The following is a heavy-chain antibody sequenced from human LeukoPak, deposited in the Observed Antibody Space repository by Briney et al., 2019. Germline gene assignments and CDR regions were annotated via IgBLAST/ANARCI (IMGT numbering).Heavy chain of an antibody. D-gene: IGHD3-22*01. CDR1: GFTFSSYG. V-gene: IGHV3-33*01. CDR3: AREISGDDSSGTFDY. Sequence: GGSLRLSCAASGFTFSSYGMHWVRQAPGKGLEWVAVIWYDGSNKYYADSVKGRFTISRDNSKNTLYLQMNSLRAEDTAVYYCAREISGDDSSGTFDYWGQGTLDTVSS. CDR2: IWYDGSNK. J-gene: IGHJ4*02.